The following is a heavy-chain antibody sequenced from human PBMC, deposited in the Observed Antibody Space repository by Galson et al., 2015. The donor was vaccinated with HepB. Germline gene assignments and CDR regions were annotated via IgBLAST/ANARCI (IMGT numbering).Heavy chain of an antibody. V-gene: IGHV1-69*02. Sequence: SVKVSGKASGGTFSSYTSSWVRQAPGQGLEWMGRIIPILGIANYAQKFQGRITITADKSTSTAYMELSSLRSEDTAVYYCARGGDDSGYDYWGQGTLVTVSS. CDR1: GGTFSSYT. CDR3: ARGGDDSGYDY. J-gene: IGHJ4*02. CDR2: IIPILGIA. D-gene: IGHD3-10*01.